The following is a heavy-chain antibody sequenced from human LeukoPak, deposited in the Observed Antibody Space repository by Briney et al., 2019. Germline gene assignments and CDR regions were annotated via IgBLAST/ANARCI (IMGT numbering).Heavy chain of an antibody. CDR2: ISYDGSNT. Sequence: GGSLRLSCAASGFTFSSYAMHWVRQAPGKGLEGVAVISYDGSNTYYADSVKGRFTSSRDNSKNTLYLQMNSLRAEDTAVYYCARGSRTMVRGVSYYGMDVWGQGTTVTVSS. CDR3: ARGSRTMVRGVSYYGMDV. V-gene: IGHV3-30-3*01. J-gene: IGHJ6*02. D-gene: IGHD3-10*01. CDR1: GFTFSSYA.